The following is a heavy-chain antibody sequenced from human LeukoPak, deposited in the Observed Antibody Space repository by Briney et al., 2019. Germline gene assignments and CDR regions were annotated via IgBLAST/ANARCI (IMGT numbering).Heavy chain of an antibody. V-gene: IGHV3-21*04. CDR2: ISSSSSYI. CDR3: AKDHCSSTSCLIDY. D-gene: IGHD2-2*01. J-gene: IGHJ4*02. CDR1: GFTFSSYS. Sequence: GGSLRLSCAASGFTFSSYSMNWVRQAPGKGLEWVSSISSSSSYIYYADSVKGRFTISRDNAKNSLYLQMNSLRAEDTAVYYCAKDHCSSTSCLIDYWGQGTLVTVSS.